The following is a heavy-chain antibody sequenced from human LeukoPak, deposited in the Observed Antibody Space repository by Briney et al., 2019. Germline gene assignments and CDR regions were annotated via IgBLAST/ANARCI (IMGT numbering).Heavy chain of an antibody. D-gene: IGHD7-27*01. V-gene: IGHV4-34*01. CDR2: INHSGST. J-gene: IGHJ4*02. CDR3: ARGLLGVDY. Sequence: SETLSLTCAVYGGSFSGYYWSWIRQPPGKGLEWIGEINHSGSTNYNPSLKSRVTISVDTSKNQFSLKLSSVTAADTAVYYCARGLLGVDYWGQGTLVTVSS. CDR1: GGSFSGYY.